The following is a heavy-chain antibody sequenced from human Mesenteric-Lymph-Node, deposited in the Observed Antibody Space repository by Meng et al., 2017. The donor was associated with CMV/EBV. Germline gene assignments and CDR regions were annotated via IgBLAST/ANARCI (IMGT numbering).Heavy chain of an antibody. V-gene: IGHV4-39*01. J-gene: IGHJ5*02. D-gene: IGHD2-2*01. CDR3: ARQPIVVVPAAKGWFDP. CDR2: IYYSGST. Sequence: SETLSLTCTVSGGSISSSSYYWGWIRQPPGKGLEWIGSIYYSGSTYYNPSLKSRVTISVDTSKNQFSLKLSSVTAADTAVYYCARQPIVVVPAAKGWFDPWGQGTLVTSPQ. CDR1: GGSISSSSYY.